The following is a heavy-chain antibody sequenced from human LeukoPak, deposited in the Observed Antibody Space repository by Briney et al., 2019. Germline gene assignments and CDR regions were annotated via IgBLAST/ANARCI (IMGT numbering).Heavy chain of an antibody. D-gene: IGHD3-10*01. J-gene: IGHJ6*03. CDR3: ARVGLIYYYYMDV. CDR1: GFTFSSYS. CDR2: ISSSSSTI. Sequence: SGGTLRLSCAASGFTFSSYSMNWVRQAPGKGLEWVSYISSSSSTIYYADSVKGRFTISRDNAKNSLYLQMNSLRAEDTAVYYCARVGLIYYYYMDVWGKGTTVTVSS. V-gene: IGHV3-48*01.